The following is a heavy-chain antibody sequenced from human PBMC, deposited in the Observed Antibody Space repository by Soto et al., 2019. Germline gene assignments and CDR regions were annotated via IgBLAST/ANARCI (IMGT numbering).Heavy chain of an antibody. CDR2: IYHSGTT. Sequence: SLSLTCPVSGGSISNEEYAWSWVLQPPGKGLEWSVYIYHSGTTYYNPSLTSRVTISVDGSNNQFSLKLTSMTAADTAVYYCARVIPATRYFADWAQGILVTVSS. J-gene: IGHJ4*02. CDR1: GGSISNEEYA. D-gene: IGHD2-15*01. CDR3: ARVIPATRYFAD. V-gene: IGHV4-30-2*01.